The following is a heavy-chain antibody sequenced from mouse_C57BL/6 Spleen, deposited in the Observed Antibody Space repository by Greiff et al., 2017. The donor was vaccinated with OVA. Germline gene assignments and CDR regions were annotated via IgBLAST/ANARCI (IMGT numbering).Heavy chain of an antibody. CDR3: ARRTGDYAMDY. V-gene: IGHV5-17*01. J-gene: IGHJ4*01. CDR1: GFTFSDYG. Sequence: EVQLKESGGGLVKPGGSLKLSCAASGFTFSDYGMHWVRQAPEKGLAWVAYISSGSSTIYYADTVKGRFTISRDNAKNTLFLQMTSLRSEDTAMYYCARRTGDYAMDYWGQGTSVTVSS. D-gene: IGHD4-1*01. CDR2: ISSGSSTI.